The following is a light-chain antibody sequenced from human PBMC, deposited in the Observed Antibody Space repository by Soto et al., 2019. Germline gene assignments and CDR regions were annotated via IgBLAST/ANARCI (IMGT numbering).Light chain of an antibody. J-gene: IGKJ1*01. CDR2: GAS. Sequence: EIVMTQSPATLSVSPGERATLSCRASQSVFSSLAWYQQRPGQAPRLLIYGASTRATGIPARFSGSGSGTEFTLTISSLQSEDFAVYYCQQYSNWPVTFGQGTKVDIK. CDR1: QSVFSS. CDR3: QQYSNWPVT. V-gene: IGKV3-15*01.